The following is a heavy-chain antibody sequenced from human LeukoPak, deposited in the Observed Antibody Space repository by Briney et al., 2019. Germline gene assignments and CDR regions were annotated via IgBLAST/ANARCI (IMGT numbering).Heavy chain of an antibody. Sequence: SETLSPTCNVSGGSISSYYWSWIRQPPGKGLEWIGYIYYSGSTNYNPSLKSRVTISVDTSKNQFSLNLSSVTAADTAVYYCARGGGSGSYHWGQGTLVTVSS. J-gene: IGHJ5*02. CDR3: ARGGGSGSYH. CDR2: IYYSGST. D-gene: IGHD1-26*01. V-gene: IGHV4-59*08. CDR1: GGSISSYY.